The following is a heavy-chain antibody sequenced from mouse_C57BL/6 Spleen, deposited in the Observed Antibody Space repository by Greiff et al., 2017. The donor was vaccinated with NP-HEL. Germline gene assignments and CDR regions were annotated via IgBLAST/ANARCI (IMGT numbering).Heavy chain of an antibody. V-gene: IGHV5-17*01. CDR2: ISSGSSTI. J-gene: IGHJ4*01. CDR3: ARREFITTDGAMDY. CDR1: GFTFSDYG. Sequence: EVKLMESGGGLVKPGGSLKLSCAASGFTFSDYGMHWVRQAPEKGLEWVAYISSGSSTIYYADTVKGRFTISRDNAKNTLFLQMTSLRSEDTAMYYCARREFITTDGAMDYWGQGTSVTVSS. D-gene: IGHD1-1*01.